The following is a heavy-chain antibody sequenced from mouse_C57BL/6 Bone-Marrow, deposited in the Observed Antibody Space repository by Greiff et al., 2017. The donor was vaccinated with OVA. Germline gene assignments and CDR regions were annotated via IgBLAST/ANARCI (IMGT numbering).Heavy chain of an antibody. CDR1: GFTFSSYA. J-gene: IGHJ3*01. V-gene: IGHV5-4*01. Sequence: EVQLVESGGSLVKPGGSLKLSCAASGFTFSSYAMSWVRQTPEKRLEWVATISDGGSYTYYPDNVKGRFTISRDNAKNNLYLQMSHLKSEDTAMYYCAREVWYYGSSYDFAYWGQGTLVTVSA. CDR2: ISDGGSYT. CDR3: AREVWYYGSSYDFAY. D-gene: IGHD1-1*01.